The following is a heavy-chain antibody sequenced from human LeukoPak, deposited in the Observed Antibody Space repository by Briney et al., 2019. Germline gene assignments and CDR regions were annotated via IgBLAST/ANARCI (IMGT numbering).Heavy chain of an antibody. CDR2: VHYSGSA. J-gene: IGHJ5*02. Sequence: SETLSLTCSVSGGSVRSDMSHWSWIRQPPGKGLEWIGYVHYSGSANYNPSLESRVTISVDTSKNQFSLKLSSVTAADTAVYYCARHRVTMIVVVISGWFDPWGQGTLVTVSS. V-gene: IGHV4-61*01. CDR1: GGSVRSDMSH. CDR3: ARHRVTMIVVVISGWFDP. D-gene: IGHD3-22*01.